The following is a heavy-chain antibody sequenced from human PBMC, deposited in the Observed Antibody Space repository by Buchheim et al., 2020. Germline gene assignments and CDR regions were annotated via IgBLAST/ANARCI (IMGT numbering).Heavy chain of an antibody. V-gene: IGHV3-73*02. Sequence: EVQLVESGGGLVQPGGSLKLSCAASGFTFSGSAMHWVRQASGKGLEWVGRIRSKANSYATAYAASVKGRFTISRDDSKKTPYLQMNSLKTEDTAVYYCTSPDIVVVPAAMSGKDYYYGMDVWGQGT. J-gene: IGHJ6*02. D-gene: IGHD2-2*01. CDR2: IRSKANSYAT. CDR3: TSPDIVVVPAAMSGKDYYYGMDV. CDR1: GFTFSGSA.